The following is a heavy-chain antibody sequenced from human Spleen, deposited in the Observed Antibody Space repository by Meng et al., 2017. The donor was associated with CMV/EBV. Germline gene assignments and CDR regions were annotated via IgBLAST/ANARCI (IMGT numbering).Heavy chain of an antibody. D-gene: IGHD3-10*01. CDR1: GFTFTSSA. Sequence: SVKVSCKASGFTFTSSAVQWVRQARGQRLEWIGWIVVGSGNTNYAQKFQERVTITRDMSTSTAYMELSSLRSEDTAVYYCARRGGMVRGVYYFDYWGQGTLVTISS. V-gene: IGHV1-58*01. CDR2: IVVGSGNT. CDR3: ARRGGMVRGVYYFDY. J-gene: IGHJ4*02.